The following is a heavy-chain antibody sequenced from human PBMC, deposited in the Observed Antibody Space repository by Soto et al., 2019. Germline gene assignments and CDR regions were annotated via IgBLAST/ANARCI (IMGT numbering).Heavy chain of an antibody. V-gene: IGHV3-33*01. D-gene: IGHD2-2*01. CDR2: IWYDGSNK. CDR1: GVTFSSYD. Sequence: GGSLRRSCAASGVTFSSYDMHWVRQAAGKGLEWVAVIWYDGSNKYYADSVNGRFTISRDNSKNTLYLQMNSLRAEDTAVYYCARDLYLPAAMHYYGMDVWGQGTTVTVSS. CDR3: ARDLYLPAAMHYYGMDV. J-gene: IGHJ6*02.